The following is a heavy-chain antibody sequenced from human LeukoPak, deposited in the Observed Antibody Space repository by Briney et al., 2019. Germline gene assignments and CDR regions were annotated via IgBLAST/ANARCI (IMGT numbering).Heavy chain of an antibody. Sequence: PGGSLRLSCAASGFTFSSYGMHWVRQAPGKGLEWVAVISYNGSNKYYADSVKGRLTISRDNSKNTLYLQMNSLRAEDTAVYYCAKVASIDSGDDYWGQGTLVTVSS. D-gene: IGHD3-3*02. CDR2: ISYNGSNK. CDR1: GFTFSSYG. V-gene: IGHV3-30*18. CDR3: AKVASIDSGDDY. J-gene: IGHJ4*02.